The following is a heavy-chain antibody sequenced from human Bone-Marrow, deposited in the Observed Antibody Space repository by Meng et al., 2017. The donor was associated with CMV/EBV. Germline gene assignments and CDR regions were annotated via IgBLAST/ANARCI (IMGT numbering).Heavy chain of an antibody. V-gene: IGHV3-9*01. J-gene: IGHJ4*02. D-gene: IGHD3-3*01. CDR3: AREEGDF. CDR2: ISWNSGSI. Sequence: GGSLRLSCAASGFTFDDYAMHWVRQAPGKGLEWVSGISWNSGSIGYADSVKGRFTISRDNAKNSLYLQMNSLRVEDTAVYYCAREEGDFWGQGTLVTVSS. CDR1: GFTFDDYA.